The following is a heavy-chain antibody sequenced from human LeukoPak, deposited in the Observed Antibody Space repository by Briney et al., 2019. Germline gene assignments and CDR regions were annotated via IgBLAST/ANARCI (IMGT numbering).Heavy chain of an antibody. J-gene: IGHJ4*02. D-gene: IGHD2-2*01. CDR1: GFTFSNYA. CDR2: ISGSGGNT. V-gene: IGHV3-23*01. CDR3: AKEAQGCSITSCYFDS. Sequence: GGSLRLSCAASGFTFSNYAMSWVRQAPGKGLEWVSAISGSGGNTYYADSVKGRFTISRGNSKNTLFLQMNSLRAEDTAVYYCAKEAQGCSITSCYFDSWGQGTLVTVSS.